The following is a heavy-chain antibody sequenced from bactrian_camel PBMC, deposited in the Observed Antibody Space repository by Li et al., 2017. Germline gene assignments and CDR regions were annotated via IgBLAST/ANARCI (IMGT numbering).Heavy chain of an antibody. CDR2: INTRGGTT. CDR1: GFPFRLYS. CDR3: AASEKWWFIPSLVPDKYTY. D-gene: IGHD2*01. Sequence: VQLVESGGGLVQPGGSLRLSCAASGFPFRLYSMSWVRQAPGKGLEWVSTINTRGGTTYYADSVEGRFTISEDGAKNMLYLQMNTLGPEDTGIYYCAASEKWWFIPSLVPDKYTYWGQGTQVT. J-gene: IGHJ4*01. V-gene: IGHV3S31*01.